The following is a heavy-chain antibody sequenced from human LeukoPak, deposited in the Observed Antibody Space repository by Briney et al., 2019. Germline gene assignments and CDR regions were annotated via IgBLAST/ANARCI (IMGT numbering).Heavy chain of an antibody. D-gene: IGHD3-10*01. J-gene: IGHJ4*02. V-gene: IGHV4-34*01. CDR1: GGSISSYY. CDR2: INDSGTT. CDR3: ARLPLGAFGEVLNFDS. Sequence: SETLSLTCTVSGGSISSYYWGWIRQPPGKGLEWIGDINDSGTTKYNPTLKSRVTISIDTSKKQFSLKVKSVTAADTAVYYCARLPLGAFGEVLNFDSWGQGILVTVSS.